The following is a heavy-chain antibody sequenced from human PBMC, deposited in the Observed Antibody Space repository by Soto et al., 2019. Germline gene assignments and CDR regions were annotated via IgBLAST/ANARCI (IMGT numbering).Heavy chain of an antibody. Sequence: EVQLVESGGGLVQPGRSLRLSCAASGFTFDDYAMHWVRQAPGKGLEWVSGISGNSGSIGYADSVKGRFTISRDNAKNSLYLQMNSLRAEDTALYYCAKDRGLVRSFYFDYWGQGTLVTVSS. CDR1: GFTFDDYA. V-gene: IGHV3-9*01. J-gene: IGHJ4*02. CDR3: AKDRGLVRSFYFDY. CDR2: ISGNSGSI. D-gene: IGHD6-19*01.